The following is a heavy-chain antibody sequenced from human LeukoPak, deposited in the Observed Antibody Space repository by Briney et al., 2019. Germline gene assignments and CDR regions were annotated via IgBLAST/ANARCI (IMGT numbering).Heavy chain of an antibody. Sequence: SQTLSLTCAVSGGSISSGGYSWSWIRQPPGKGLEWIGYIYHSGSTYYNPSLKSRVTISVDRSKNQFSLKLSSVTAADTAVYYCASSHGSGSYRYGMDVWGQGTTVTVSS. CDR2: IYHSGST. V-gene: IGHV4-30-2*01. J-gene: IGHJ6*02. D-gene: IGHD3-10*01. CDR1: GGSISSGGYS. CDR3: ASSHGSGSYRYGMDV.